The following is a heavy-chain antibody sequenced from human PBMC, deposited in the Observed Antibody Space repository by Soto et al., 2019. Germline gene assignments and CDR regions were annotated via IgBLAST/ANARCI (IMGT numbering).Heavy chain of an antibody. CDR3: AKDRGSYGGNPLDY. CDR2: ISGSGGST. J-gene: IGHJ4*02. Sequence: VQLVESGGGVVQPGRSLRLSCAASGFTFSSYGMHWVRQAPGKGLEWVSAISGSGGSTYYADSVKGRFTISRDNSKNTLYLQMNSLRAEDTAVYYCAKDRGSYGGNPLDYWGQGTLVTVSS. CDR1: GFTFSSYG. V-gene: IGHV3-23*04. D-gene: IGHD4-17*01.